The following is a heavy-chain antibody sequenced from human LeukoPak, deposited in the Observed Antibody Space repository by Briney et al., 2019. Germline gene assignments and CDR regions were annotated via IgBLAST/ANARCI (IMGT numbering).Heavy chain of an antibody. D-gene: IGHD3-22*01. CDR2: IIPIFGTA. CDR1: GGTFSSYA. Sequence: GSSVKVSCKASGGTFSSYAIGWVRQAPGQGLEWMGGIIPIFGTANYAQKFQGRVTITTDESTSTAYMELSSLRSEDTAVYYCASSRSNYYDSSGPQTFDYWGQGTLVTVSS. J-gene: IGHJ4*02. V-gene: IGHV1-69*05. CDR3: ASSRSNYYDSSGPQTFDY.